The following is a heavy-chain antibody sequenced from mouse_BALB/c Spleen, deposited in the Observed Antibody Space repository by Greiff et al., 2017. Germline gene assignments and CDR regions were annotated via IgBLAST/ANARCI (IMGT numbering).Heavy chain of an antibody. CDR2: ISSGGSYT. CDR3: ARIYYDTFAY. V-gene: IGHV5-6*01. CDR1: GFTFSSYG. D-gene: IGHD2-4*01. J-gene: IGHJ3*01. Sequence: EVHLVESGGDLVKPGGSLKLSCAASGFTFSSYGMSWVRQTPDKRLEWVATISSGGSYTYYPDSVKGRFTISRDNAKNTLYLQMSSLKSEDTAMYYCARIYYDTFAYWGQGTLVTVSA.